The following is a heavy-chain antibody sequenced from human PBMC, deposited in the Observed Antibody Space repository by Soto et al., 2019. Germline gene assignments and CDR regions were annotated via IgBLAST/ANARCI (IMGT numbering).Heavy chain of an antibody. CDR1: GGSISSSSYY. V-gene: IGHV4-39*01. D-gene: IGHD4-17*01. CDR2: IYYSGST. CDR3: ARHPNDYGDYGWFDP. Sequence: QLQLQESGPGLVKPSETLSLTCTVSGGSISSSSYYWGWIRQPPGKGLEGIGSIYYSGSTYYNPSLKSRITISVDTSKNQFSLKLSSVTAADTAVYYCARHPNDYGDYGWFDPWGQGTLVTVSS. J-gene: IGHJ5*02.